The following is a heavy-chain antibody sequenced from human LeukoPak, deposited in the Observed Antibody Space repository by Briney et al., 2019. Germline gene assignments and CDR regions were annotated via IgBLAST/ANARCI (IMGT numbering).Heavy chain of an antibody. J-gene: IGHJ4*02. Sequence: GGSLRLSCAASGFTFNSYWMHWVRQAPGKGLVWLSLINTDGSSTNYADSVKGRFTISRDNAKNTLYLQMNSLRAEDTAVYYCARDRGITIDYWGQGTLVTVSS. D-gene: IGHD3-10*01. CDR1: GFTFNSYW. CDR2: INTDGSST. V-gene: IGHV3-74*01. CDR3: ARDRGITIDY.